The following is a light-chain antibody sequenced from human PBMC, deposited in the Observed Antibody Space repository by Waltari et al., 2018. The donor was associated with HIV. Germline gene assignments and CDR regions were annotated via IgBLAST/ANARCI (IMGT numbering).Light chain of an antibody. CDR1: QNIGTS. Sequence: AIRMTQSPSSLSASIGDRVSITCLASQNIGTSLAWYRQRPGKAPDLLIFSASSLHTAAPSRFSGSGSGTAFTLTISCLQSEDLATYYCQQYQTSPEFTFGPGT. CDR3: QQYQTSPEFT. CDR2: SAS. V-gene: IGKV1-8*01. J-gene: IGKJ3*01.